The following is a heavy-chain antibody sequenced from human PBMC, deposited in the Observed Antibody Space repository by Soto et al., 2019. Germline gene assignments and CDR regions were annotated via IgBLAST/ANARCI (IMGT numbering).Heavy chain of an antibody. D-gene: IGHD2-8*01. CDR3: ARDRGVLRGYDAFDI. CDR1: GGSVSSGSYY. J-gene: IGHJ3*02. CDR2: IYYSGST. V-gene: IGHV4-61*01. Sequence: SETLSLTCTVSGGSVSSGSYYWSWIRQPPGKGLEWIGYIYYSGSTNYNPSLKSRVTISVDTSKNQFSLKLSSVTAADTAVYYCARDRGVLRGYDAFDIWGQGTMVTVSS.